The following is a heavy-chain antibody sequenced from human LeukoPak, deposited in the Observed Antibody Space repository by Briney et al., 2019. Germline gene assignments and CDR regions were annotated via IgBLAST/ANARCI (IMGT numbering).Heavy chain of an antibody. J-gene: IGHJ3*02. CDR3: AREGEVAVWNTFHI. CDR1: GDSISTNY. Sequence: SETLSLTCTVPGDSISTNYYNWLRQPAGKGLEWGGRIFTTGSTHYNPSLKSRASTSLPTTKNQIYLELSAVTAADTAIYYCAREGEVAVWNTFHIWGQGTMVAVSS. D-gene: IGHD2-15*01. CDR2: IFTTGST. V-gene: IGHV4-4*07.